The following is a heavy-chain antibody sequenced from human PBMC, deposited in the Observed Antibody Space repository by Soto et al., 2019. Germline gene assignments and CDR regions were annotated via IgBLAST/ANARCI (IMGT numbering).Heavy chain of an antibody. V-gene: IGHV3-30*18. CDR3: AKGTSVVVAAVGLLGY. Sequence: QVQLVESGGGVVQPGRSLRLSCAASGFTFSSYGMHWVRQAPGKGLEWVAVISYDGSNKYYADSVKGRFTISRDNSKNTLYLQMNRLRAEDTAVYYCAKGTSVVVAAVGLLGYWGQGTLVTVSS. D-gene: IGHD2-15*01. CDR1: GFTFSSYG. CDR2: ISYDGSNK. J-gene: IGHJ4*02.